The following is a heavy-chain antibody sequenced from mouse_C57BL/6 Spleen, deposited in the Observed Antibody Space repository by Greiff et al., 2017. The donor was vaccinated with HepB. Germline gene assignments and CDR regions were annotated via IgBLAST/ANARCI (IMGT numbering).Heavy chain of an antibody. Sequence: VQLQQSGPELVKPGDSVKISCKASGYSFTGYFMNWVMQSHGKSLEWIGRINPYNGDTFYNQKFKGKATLTVDKSSSTAHMELRSLTSEDSAVYYCAREGVVAPYYYAMDYWGQGTSVTVSS. J-gene: IGHJ4*01. CDR2: INPYNGDT. V-gene: IGHV1-20*01. D-gene: IGHD1-1*01. CDR1: GYSFTGYF. CDR3: AREGVVAPYYYAMDY.